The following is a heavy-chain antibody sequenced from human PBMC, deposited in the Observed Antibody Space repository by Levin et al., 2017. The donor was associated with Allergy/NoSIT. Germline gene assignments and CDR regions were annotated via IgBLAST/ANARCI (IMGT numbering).Heavy chain of an antibody. D-gene: IGHD5-24*01. CDR2: LSYDGSNK. CDR1: GFSFSNYG. V-gene: IGHV3-30*18. J-gene: IGHJ4*02. Sequence: LSLTCAASGFSFSNYGMHWVRQAPGKGLEWMAVLSYDGSNKYYADSVKGRFTISRDNSKNTLYLQMNSLRPEDTAVYYCAKDLTPGGYNYPLDYWGQGTLVTVSS. CDR3: AKDLTPGGYNYPLDY.